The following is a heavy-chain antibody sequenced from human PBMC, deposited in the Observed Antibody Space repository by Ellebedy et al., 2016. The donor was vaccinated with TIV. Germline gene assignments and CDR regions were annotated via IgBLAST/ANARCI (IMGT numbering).Heavy chain of an antibody. CDR3: ARTVGATAKFDY. Sequence: ASVKVSCXASGYTFTSYGISWVRQAPGQGLEWMGIINPSGGSTSYAQKFQGRVTMTRDTSTSTVYMELSSLRSEDTAVYYCARTVGATAKFDYWGQGTLVTVSS. J-gene: IGHJ4*02. CDR2: INPSGGST. V-gene: IGHV1-46*01. CDR1: GYTFTSYG. D-gene: IGHD1-26*01.